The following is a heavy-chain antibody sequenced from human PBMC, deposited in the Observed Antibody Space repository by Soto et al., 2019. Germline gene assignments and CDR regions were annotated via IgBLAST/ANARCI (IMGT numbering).Heavy chain of an antibody. Sequence: SETLSLTCTVSGGSISSGDYYWSWIRQPPGKGLEWIGYIYYSGSTYYNPSLKSRVTISVDTSKNQFSLKLSSVTAADTAVYYCDRDRGRDWFDPWRQGTLVTVSS. CDR1: GGSISSGDYY. J-gene: IGHJ5*02. CDR3: DRDRGRDWFDP. D-gene: IGHD3-10*01. CDR2: IYYSGST. V-gene: IGHV4-30-4*01.